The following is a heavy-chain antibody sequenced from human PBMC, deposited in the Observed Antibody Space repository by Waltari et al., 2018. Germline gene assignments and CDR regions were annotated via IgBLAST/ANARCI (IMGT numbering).Heavy chain of an antibody. J-gene: IGHJ4*02. CDR2: FDPERRDT. Sequence: VQLIQSGAEVKKPGASVRLSCKVSGYSLTELSIHGVRQPPGKGLEWMGGFDPERRDTTYAQRFQGRVTMTEDTSTDTAYMELRSLTSDDTAVFYCATDWGYCSDDSCYVGERGDYWGQGTLVTVSS. CDR1: GYSLTELS. V-gene: IGHV1-24*01. CDR3: ATDWGYCSDDSCYVGERGDY. D-gene: IGHD2-15*01.